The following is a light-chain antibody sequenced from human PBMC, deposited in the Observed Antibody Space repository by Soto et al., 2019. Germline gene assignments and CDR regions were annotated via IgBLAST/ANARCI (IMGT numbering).Light chain of an antibody. J-gene: IGLJ2*01. CDR2: EGS. V-gene: IGLV2-23*01. CDR3: CSYAGISALL. Sequence: QSALAQPASVSGSPGQSITISCTGISTDVGSHDLVSWYKHPPGKAPKLIIYEGSKRPSGISNRFSGSKSGNTASLTISWLQAEDEADYYCCSYAGISALLFGGGTKLTVL. CDR1: STDVGSHDL.